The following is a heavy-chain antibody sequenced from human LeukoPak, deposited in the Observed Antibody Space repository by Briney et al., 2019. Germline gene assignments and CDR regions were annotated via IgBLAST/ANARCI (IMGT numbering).Heavy chain of an antibody. CDR3: ARDPETKRGRDGLDY. J-gene: IGHJ4*02. V-gene: IGHV3-7*01. CDR1: GFTFSNDW. CDR2: IKGDGSDK. D-gene: IGHD1-14*01. Sequence: GGSLRLSCAASGFTFSNDWMSWVRQAPGKGLEWMASIKGDGSDKYYVVSVKGRFTISRDNAKNSMYLQMNSLRAEDTAVYYCARDPETKRGRDGLDYWGPGTLVIVSS.